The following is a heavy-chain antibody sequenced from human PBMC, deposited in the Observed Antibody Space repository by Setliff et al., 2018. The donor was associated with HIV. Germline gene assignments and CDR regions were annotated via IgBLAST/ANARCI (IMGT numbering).Heavy chain of an antibody. CDR1: GGSFRGYS. CDR2: INHSGST. D-gene: IGHD6-19*01. CDR3: ARGSSAGYSSGLYYFDY. Sequence: SETLSLTCAVYGGSFRGYSWSWIRQPPGKGLEWIGEINHSGSTYYNPSLKSRVTVSVDTSKNQLSLKLSSVTAADTAVYYCARGSSAGYSSGLYYFDYWGQGTLVTSPQ. J-gene: IGHJ4*02. V-gene: IGHV4-34*01.